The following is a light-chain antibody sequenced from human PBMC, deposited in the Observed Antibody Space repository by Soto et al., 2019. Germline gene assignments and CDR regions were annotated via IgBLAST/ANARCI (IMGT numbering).Light chain of an antibody. V-gene: IGKV3-20*01. CDR1: HSVFNNY. Sequence: EIALAQSPGTLSFSPGERATISCRASHSVFNNYLAWYQRKPGQAPRLLIYAASSRATDIPDRVSGIGSGTRFTLTISRLEPADSAVYYCQQYGSSHPITFGQGTRLEIK. J-gene: IGKJ5*01. CDR3: QQYGSSHPIT. CDR2: AAS.